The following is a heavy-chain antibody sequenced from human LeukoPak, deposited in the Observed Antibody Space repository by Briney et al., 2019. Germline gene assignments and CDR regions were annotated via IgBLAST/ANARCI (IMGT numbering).Heavy chain of an antibody. Sequence: GGSLRLSCAASGFTFSSYSMNWVRQAPGKGLEWVSYISGSSSTIHYADSVKGRFTISRDNAKNSLHLQMNSLRVEDTAVYYCARDPPNAWGQGTLVTVSS. CDR2: ISGSSSTI. D-gene: IGHD2-8*01. J-gene: IGHJ5*02. V-gene: IGHV3-48*01. CDR1: GFTFSSYS. CDR3: ARDPPNA.